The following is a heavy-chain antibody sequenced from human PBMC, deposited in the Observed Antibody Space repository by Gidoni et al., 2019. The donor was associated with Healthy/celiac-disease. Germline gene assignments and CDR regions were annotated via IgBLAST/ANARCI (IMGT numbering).Heavy chain of an antibody. CDR2: ISGSGVST. V-gene: IGHV3-23*04. CDR3: AKDRMVTARNFDY. D-gene: IGHD2-21*02. CDR1: GSTFSSAG. J-gene: IGHJ4*02. Sequence: EVQLVESGGGLVQPGGSMRLSGADSGSTFSSAGMSWFRQAPGKGLEWVSAISGSGVSTYYADSVKGRFTISRDNSKNTLYLQMNSLRAEDTAVYYCAKDRMVTARNFDYWGQGTLVTVSS.